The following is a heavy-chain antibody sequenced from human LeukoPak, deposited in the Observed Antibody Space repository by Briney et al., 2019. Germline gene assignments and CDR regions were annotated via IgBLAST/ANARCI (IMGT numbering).Heavy chain of an antibody. CDR1: GFTFSSYS. CDR3: ARSRITMVRGTPSHYYYYYGMDA. V-gene: IGHV3-21*01. J-gene: IGHJ6*04. CDR2: ISSSSYI. D-gene: IGHD3-10*01. Sequence: GGSLRLSCAASGFTFSSYSMNWVRQAPGKGLEWVSSISSSSYIYYADSVKGRFTISRDNAKNSLYLQMNSLRAEDTAVYYCARSRITMVRGTPSHYYYYYGMDAWGKGTTVTVSS.